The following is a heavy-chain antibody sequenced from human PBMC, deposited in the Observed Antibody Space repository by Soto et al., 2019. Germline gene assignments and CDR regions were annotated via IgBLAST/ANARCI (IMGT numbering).Heavy chain of an antibody. CDR1: GGSISSGDYY. J-gene: IGHJ4*02. Sequence: QVQLQESGPGLVKPSQTLSLTCTVSGGSISSGDYYWSWIRQPPGKGLEWIGYIYYSGSTYYNPSLKSRVTISVDTSKNQCSLKLSSVTAADTAVYYCARDREGYSSSWFIDYWGQGTLVTVSS. D-gene: IGHD6-13*01. CDR3: ARDREGYSSSWFIDY. V-gene: IGHV4-30-4*01. CDR2: IYYSGST.